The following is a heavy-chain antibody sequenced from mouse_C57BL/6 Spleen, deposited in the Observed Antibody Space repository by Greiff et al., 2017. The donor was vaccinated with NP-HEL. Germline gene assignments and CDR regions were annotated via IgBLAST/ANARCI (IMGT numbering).Heavy chain of an antibody. J-gene: IGHJ2*01. CDR1: GYTFTSYW. CDR2: INPSSGYT. Sequence: QVHVKQSGAELAKPGASVKLSCKASGYTFTSYWMHWVKQRPGQGLEWIGYINPSSGYTKYNQKFKDKATLTAYKSSSTAYMQLSSLTYEDSAVYYCAREGVHYFFDYWGQGTTLTVSS. CDR3: AREGVHYFFDY. V-gene: IGHV1-7*01.